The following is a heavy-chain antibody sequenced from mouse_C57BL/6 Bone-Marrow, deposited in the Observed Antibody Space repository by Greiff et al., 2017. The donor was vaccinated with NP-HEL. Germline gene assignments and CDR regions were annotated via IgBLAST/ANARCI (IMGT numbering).Heavy chain of an antibody. CDR1: GYTFTSYW. Sequence: QVQLQQPGAELVMPGASVKLSCKASGYTFTSYWMHWVKQSPGQGLEWIGEIDPSDSYTTYNQKFKGKSTLTVDKSSSTACMQLSSLTSGDSAGFYSARRGDYYGRSCAMDYWGQGTSVTVSS. CDR3: ARRGDYYGRSCAMDY. J-gene: IGHJ4*01. D-gene: IGHD1-1*01. V-gene: IGHV1-69*01. CDR2: IDPSDSYT.